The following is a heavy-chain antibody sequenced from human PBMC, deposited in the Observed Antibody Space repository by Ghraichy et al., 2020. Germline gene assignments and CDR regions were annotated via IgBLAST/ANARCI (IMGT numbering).Heavy chain of an antibody. Sequence: GGSLRLSCAASGFTFSSYSMNWVRQAPGKGLEWVSSISSSSSYIYYADSVKGRFTISRDNAKNSLYLQMNSLRAEDTAVYYCAREREISGYYPKYYFDYWGQGTLVTVSS. CDR1: GFTFSSYS. CDR2: ISSSSSYI. V-gene: IGHV3-21*01. J-gene: IGHJ4*02. CDR3: AREREISGYYPKYYFDY. D-gene: IGHD3-22*01.